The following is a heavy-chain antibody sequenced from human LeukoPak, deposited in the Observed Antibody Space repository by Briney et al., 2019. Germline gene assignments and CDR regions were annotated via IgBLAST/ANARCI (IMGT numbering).Heavy chain of an antibody. Sequence: PGRPLRLPCAASRFTFSSYAVHWVRHAPGKGLEWVAVISYDGSNKYYADSVKGRFTLPRDNSKNTLYLQMNSLRAEDTAVYYCARDEGGYSYGSPYYWGQGTLVTVSS. CDR1: RFTFSSYA. CDR2: ISYDGSNK. J-gene: IGHJ4*02. CDR3: ARDEGGYSYGSPYY. V-gene: IGHV3-30-3*01. D-gene: IGHD5-18*01.